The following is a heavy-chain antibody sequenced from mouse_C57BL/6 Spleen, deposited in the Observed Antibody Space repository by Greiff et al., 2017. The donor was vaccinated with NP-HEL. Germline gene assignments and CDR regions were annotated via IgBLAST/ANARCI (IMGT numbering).Heavy chain of an antibody. CDR1: GYSFTDYN. V-gene: IGHV1-39*01. J-gene: IGHJ1*03. Sequence: VQLKQSGPELVKPGASVKISCKASGYSFTDYNMNWVKQSNGKSLEWIGVINPNYGTTSYNQKFKGKATLTVDQSSSTAYMQLNSLTSEDSAVYYCAIYSNYEGWYFDVWGTGTTVTVSS. D-gene: IGHD2-5*01. CDR3: AIYSNYEGWYFDV. CDR2: INPNYGTT.